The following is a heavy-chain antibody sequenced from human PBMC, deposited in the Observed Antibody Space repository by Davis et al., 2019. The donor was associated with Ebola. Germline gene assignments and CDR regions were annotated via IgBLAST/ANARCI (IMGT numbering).Heavy chain of an antibody. D-gene: IGHD6-13*01. CDR2: ISGSGGNT. J-gene: IGHJ5*02. CDR3: ARYWYSRITAKNWFDP. CDR1: GFTFSSYA. Sequence: GESLKISCAASGFTFSSYAMSWVRQAPGKGLEWVSTISGSGGNTYYADSVKGRFTISRDNAKNSLYLQMNSLRAEDTAVYYCARYWYSRITAKNWFDPWGQGTLVTVSS. V-gene: IGHV3-23*01.